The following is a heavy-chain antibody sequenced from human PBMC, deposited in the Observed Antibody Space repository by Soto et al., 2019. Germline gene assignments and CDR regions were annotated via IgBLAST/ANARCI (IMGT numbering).Heavy chain of an antibody. CDR1: GGTFSSYA. Sequence: QVQLVQSGAEVKKPGSSVKVSCKASGGTFSSYAISWVRQAPGQGLEWMGGIIPIFGTANYAQKFQGRVTITADEYTSTAYMELSSLRSEDTAVYYCARDGSGDYDGHYYYGMDVWGQGTTVTVSS. CDR3: ARDGSGDYDGHYYYGMDV. D-gene: IGHD4-17*01. J-gene: IGHJ6*02. CDR2: IIPIFGTA. V-gene: IGHV1-69*12.